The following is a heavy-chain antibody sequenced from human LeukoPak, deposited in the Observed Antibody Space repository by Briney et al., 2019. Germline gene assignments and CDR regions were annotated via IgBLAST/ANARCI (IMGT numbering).Heavy chain of an antibody. CDR1: GGSISSGGYY. CDR3: ARIREYSSSWGDYYFDY. Sequence: SETLSLTCTVSGGSISSGGYYWSWIRQHPGKGLEWIGYIYYSGSTYYNPSLKSRVTISVDTSKNQFSLKLSSVTAADTAVYYCARIREYSSSWGDYYFDYWGQGTLVTVSS. J-gene: IGHJ4*02. V-gene: IGHV4-31*03. D-gene: IGHD6-13*01. CDR2: IYYSGST.